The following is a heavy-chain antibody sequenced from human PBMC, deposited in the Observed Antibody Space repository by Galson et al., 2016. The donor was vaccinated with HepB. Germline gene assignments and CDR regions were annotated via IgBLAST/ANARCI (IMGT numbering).Heavy chain of an antibody. CDR1: GISVTNID. CDR3: ATSSVSNQNHFDY. Sequence: SLRLSCAPSGISVTNIDVNWVRQAPGKELGWVSVYTAGGSRLHAESVRGRFTLSRDNSKNTVYLQMGGLRDGDTAVYYCATSSVSNQNHFDYWGQGSLVTVSS. J-gene: IGHJ4*02. CDR2: YTAGGSR. V-gene: IGHV3-53*01. D-gene: IGHD6-19*01.